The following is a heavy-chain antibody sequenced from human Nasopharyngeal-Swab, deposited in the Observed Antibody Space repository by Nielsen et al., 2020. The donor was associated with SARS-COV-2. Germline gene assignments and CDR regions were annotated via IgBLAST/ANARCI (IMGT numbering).Heavy chain of an antibody. J-gene: IGHJ4*02. CDR2: IIPIFGTA. V-gene: IGHV1-69*01. CDR3: ARLSYYYDSSGHDDPYFDY. D-gene: IGHD3-22*01. Sequence: WVRQAPGQGLEWMGGIIPIFGTANYAQKFQGRVTITADESTSTAYMELSSLRSEDTAVYYCARLSYYYDSSGHDDPYFDYWGQGTLVTVSS.